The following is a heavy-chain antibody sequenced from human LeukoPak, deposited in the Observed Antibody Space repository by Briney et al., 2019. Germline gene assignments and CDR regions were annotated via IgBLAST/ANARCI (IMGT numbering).Heavy chain of an antibody. CDR2: IHYSGST. D-gene: IGHD3-22*01. CDR1: GGSFSGYY. J-gene: IGHJ2*01. Sequence: SETLSLTCAVYGGSFSGYYWSWIRQPPGKGLEWIGSIHYSGSTYYNASLKSRVTISVDTSKNQFSLKLSSVTATDTAVYYCAKPYYYDSSGHFDLWGRGTLVTVSS. CDR3: AKPYYYDSSGHFDL. V-gene: IGHV4-34*01.